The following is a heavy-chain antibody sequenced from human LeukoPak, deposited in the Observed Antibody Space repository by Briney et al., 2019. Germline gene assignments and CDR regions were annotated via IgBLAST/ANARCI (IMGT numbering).Heavy chain of an antibody. CDR1: GGTFSSYA. J-gene: IGHJ5*02. Sequence: ASVKVSCKASGGTFSSYAISWMRQAPGQGLEWMGGIIPIFGTANYAQKFQGRVTITADESTSTAYMELSSLRSEDTAVYYCARDYGGNSGWFDPWGQGTLVTVSS. CDR2: IIPIFGTA. V-gene: IGHV1-69*13. D-gene: IGHD4-23*01. CDR3: ARDYGGNSGWFDP.